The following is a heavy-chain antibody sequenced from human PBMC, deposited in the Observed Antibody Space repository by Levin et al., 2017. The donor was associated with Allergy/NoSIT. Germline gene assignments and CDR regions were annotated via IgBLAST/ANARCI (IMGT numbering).Heavy chain of an antibody. D-gene: IGHD6-13*01. CDR1: GFTFSSYG. V-gene: IGHV3-33*01. CDR2: IWYDGSNK. Sequence: GGSLRLSCAASGFTFSSYGMHWVRQAPGKGLEWVAVIWYDGSNKYYADSVKGRFTISRDNSKNTLYLQMNSLRAEDTAVYYCARDGQQPPPRHYYYYGMDVWGQGTTVTVSS. CDR3: ARDGQQPPPRHYYYYGMDV. J-gene: IGHJ6*02.